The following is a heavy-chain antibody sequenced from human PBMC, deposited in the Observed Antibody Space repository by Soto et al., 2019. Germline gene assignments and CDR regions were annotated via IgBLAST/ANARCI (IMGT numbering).Heavy chain of an antibody. V-gene: IGHV4-30-4*01. CDR3: ASALGGIAVAAAYYFDY. CDR1: GGSISSGVYY. CDR2: IYDSGST. Sequence: PSETLSLTCTVSGGSISSGVYYWSWIRQPPGKGLEWIGYIYDSGSTYYNPSLKSRVTISVDTSKNQFSLKLSSVTAADTAVYYCASALGGIAVAAAYYFDYWGQGTLVTVSS. J-gene: IGHJ4*02. D-gene: IGHD6-19*01.